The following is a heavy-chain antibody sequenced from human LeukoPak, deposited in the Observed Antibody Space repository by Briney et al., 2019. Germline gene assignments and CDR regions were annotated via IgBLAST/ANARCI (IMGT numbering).Heavy chain of an antibody. CDR2: ISYDGSNK. V-gene: IGHV3-30*04. J-gene: IGHJ4*02. Sequence: GRSLRLSCAASGFTFSSYAMHWVRQAPGKGLEWVAVISYDGSNKYYADSVKGRFTISRDNAKNSLYLQMNSLRAEDTAVYYCARTPFWGSYRAFDYWGQGTLVTVSP. D-gene: IGHD3-16*02. CDR1: GFTFSSYA. CDR3: ARTPFWGSYRAFDY.